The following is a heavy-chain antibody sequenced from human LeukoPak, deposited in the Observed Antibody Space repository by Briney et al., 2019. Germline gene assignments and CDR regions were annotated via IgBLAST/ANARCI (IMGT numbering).Heavy chain of an antibody. J-gene: IGHJ4*02. D-gene: IGHD1-1*01. CDR2: VSGSGDRM. CDR3: AEGATTPGFDF. V-gene: IGHV3-23*01. CDR1: GFTSSSYA. Sequence: GGSLRLSCAASGFTSSSYALNWVRQAPGKGLEWVATVSGSGDRMYHADSVKGRFTISRDNSKNTIYLQMNSLRAEDTALYYWAEGATTPGFDFWGQGTLVTGSS.